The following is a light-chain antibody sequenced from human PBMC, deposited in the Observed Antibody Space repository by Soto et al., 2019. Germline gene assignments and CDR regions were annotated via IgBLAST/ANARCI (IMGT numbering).Light chain of an antibody. J-gene: IGKJ1*01. Sequence: DIQMTQSPSSVSSSFGYEFIITCRASRHISSWLAWYQQKPGKAPKLLIYDASSLESGVPSRFSGSGSGTEFTLTISSLQPDDFATYYCQQYNSYWTFGQGTKVDIK. CDR3: QQYNSYWT. CDR1: RHISSW. CDR2: DAS. V-gene: IGKV1-5*01.